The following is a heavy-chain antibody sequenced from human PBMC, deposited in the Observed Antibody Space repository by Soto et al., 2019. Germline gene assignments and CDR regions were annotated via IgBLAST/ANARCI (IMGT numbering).Heavy chain of an antibody. Sequence: SETLSLTCTVSGGSISSYYWSWIRQPPGKGLEWIGYIYYSGSTNYNPSLKSRVTISVDTSKNQFSLKLSSVTAADTAVYYCARDSNSMVRGVIPFDYWGQGTLVTV. V-gene: IGHV4-59*01. D-gene: IGHD3-10*01. CDR3: ARDSNSMVRGVIPFDY. J-gene: IGHJ4*02. CDR2: IYYSGST. CDR1: GGSISSYY.